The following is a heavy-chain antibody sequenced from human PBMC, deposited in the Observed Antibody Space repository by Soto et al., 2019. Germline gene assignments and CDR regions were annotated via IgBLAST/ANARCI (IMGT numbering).Heavy chain of an antibody. V-gene: IGHV1-69*13. CDR1: GGTFSSYA. Sequence: SVKGSCKASGGTFSSYAISWVRQAPGQGLEWMGGIIPIFGTANYAQKFQGRVTITADESTSTAYMELSSLRSEDTAVYYCARDFSQQLVLEYYYYGMDVWGQGTTVTVSS. CDR3: ARDFSQQLVLEYYYYGMDV. CDR2: IIPIFGTA. J-gene: IGHJ6*02. D-gene: IGHD6-13*01.